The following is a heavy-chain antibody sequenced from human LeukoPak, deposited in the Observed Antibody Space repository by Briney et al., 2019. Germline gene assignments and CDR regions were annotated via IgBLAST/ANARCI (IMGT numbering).Heavy chain of an antibody. V-gene: IGHV4-39*07. CDR3: ARDGLWIQNSFDI. CDR2: IHYSGST. J-gene: IGHJ3*02. D-gene: IGHD5-18*01. Sequence: PSETLSLTCTVSGGSISSSSYYWGWIRQPPGKGLEWIGSIHYSGSTYYNPSLKSRVTISVDTSKNRFSLKLSSVTAADTAVYYCARDGLWIQNSFDIWGQGTMVTVSS. CDR1: GGSISSSSYY.